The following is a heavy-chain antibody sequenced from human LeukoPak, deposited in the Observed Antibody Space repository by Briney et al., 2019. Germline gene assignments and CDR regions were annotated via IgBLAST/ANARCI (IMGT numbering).Heavy chain of an antibody. D-gene: IGHD3-22*01. CDR1: GGSISSGSYY. V-gene: IGHV4-61*02. Sequence: SETLSLTCTASGGSISSGSYYWSWIRQPAGKGLEWIGRIYTSGSTNYNPSLKSRVTISVDTSKNQFSLRLRSVTAADTAVYYCARVTGYMIEDYFDYWGQGTLVTVSS. CDR3: ARVTGYMIEDYFDY. J-gene: IGHJ4*02. CDR2: IYTSGST.